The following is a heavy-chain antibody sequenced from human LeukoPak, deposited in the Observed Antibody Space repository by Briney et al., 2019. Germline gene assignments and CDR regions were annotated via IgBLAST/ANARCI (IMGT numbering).Heavy chain of an antibody. CDR2: ISSSGSTI. V-gene: IGHV3-11*04. D-gene: IGHD6-13*01. J-gene: IGHJ4*02. Sequence: PGGSLRLSCAASGFTFSDYYMSWIRQAPGKGLEWVSYISSSGSTIYYADSVKGRFTISRDNSKNTLYLQMNSLRAEDTAVYYCAKKSSCSWQYFDYWGQGTLVTVSP. CDR3: AKKSSCSWQYFDY. CDR1: GFTFSDYY.